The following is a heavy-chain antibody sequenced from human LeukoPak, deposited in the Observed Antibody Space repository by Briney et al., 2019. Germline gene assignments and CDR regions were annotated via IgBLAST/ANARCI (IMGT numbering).Heavy chain of an antibody. J-gene: IGHJ4*02. CDR2: INSDGSST. CDR1: GFTFSSYW. CDR3: ARAGSYGVSTLDY. V-gene: IGHV3-74*01. Sequence: GGSLRLSCAASGFTFSSYWIHWVRQAPGKGLVGVSRINSDGSSTRYADSVKGRFTFSRDNAKNTLYLQMNSLRDEDTAVYYCARAGSYGVSTLDYWGQGTLVTVSS. D-gene: IGHD5-18*01.